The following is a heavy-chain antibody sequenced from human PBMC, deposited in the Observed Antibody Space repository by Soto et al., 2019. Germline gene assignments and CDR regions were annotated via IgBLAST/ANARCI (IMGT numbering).Heavy chain of an antibody. CDR1: GFTFSSYA. J-gene: IGHJ6*02. V-gene: IGHV3-30-3*01. CDR3: ARERLLVGATHPYYYGMDV. CDR2: ISYDGSNK. Sequence: GGSLRLSCAASGFTFSSYAMHWVRQAPGKGLEWVAVISYDGSNKYYADSVKGRFTISRDNSKNTLYLQMNSLRAEDTAVYYCARERLLVGATHPYYYGMDVWGQGTTVTVSS. D-gene: IGHD1-26*01.